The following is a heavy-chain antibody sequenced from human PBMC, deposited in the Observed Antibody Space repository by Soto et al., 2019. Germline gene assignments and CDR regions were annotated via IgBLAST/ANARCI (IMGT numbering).Heavy chain of an antibody. CDR2: IHYSGTT. Sequence: SETLSLTCTVSGGSMRNYFWTWIRQPPGKGLEWVGYIHYSGTTSFFPSYNPSLRSRATISEDTSKNQFSLKLLSVTTADTAVYFCAAGEASSRNLAPYYLDFWGQGTLVTVSS. CDR3: AAGEASSRNLAPYYLDF. D-gene: IGHD6-13*01. J-gene: IGHJ4*02. V-gene: IGHV4-59*01. CDR1: GGSMRNYF.